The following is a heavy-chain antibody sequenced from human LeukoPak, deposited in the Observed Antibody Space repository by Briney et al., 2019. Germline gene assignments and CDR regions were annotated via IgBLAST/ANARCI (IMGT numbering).Heavy chain of an antibody. CDR2: INPNSGDT. CDR3: ARDSGDDFWSGYSDY. J-gene: IGHJ4*02. CDR1: GYTFTGYY. Sequence: GASVKVSCKASGYTFTGYYMHWVRQAPGQGLEWMGWINPNSGDTNYAQKFQGRVTMTRDTSISTAYMELSRLRSDDTAVYYCARDSGDDFWSGYSDYWGQGTLVTVSS. D-gene: IGHD3-3*01. V-gene: IGHV1-2*02.